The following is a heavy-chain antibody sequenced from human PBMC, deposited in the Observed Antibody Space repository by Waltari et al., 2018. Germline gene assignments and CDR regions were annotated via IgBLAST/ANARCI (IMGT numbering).Heavy chain of an antibody. CDR3: ARTPWYSGSYYYFDY. Sequence: EVQLVQSGAEVKKPGESLKISCKGSGYSFTSYWIGWVRQMPGKGLEWLGIVYPGDTDTRYSPSVQGQVTSSADKSISTAYLQWSSLKASETARYYCARTPWYSGSYYYFDYWGQGTLVTVSS. CDR2: VYPGDTDT. D-gene: IGHD1-26*01. J-gene: IGHJ4*02. CDR1: GYSFTSYW. V-gene: IGHV5-51*01.